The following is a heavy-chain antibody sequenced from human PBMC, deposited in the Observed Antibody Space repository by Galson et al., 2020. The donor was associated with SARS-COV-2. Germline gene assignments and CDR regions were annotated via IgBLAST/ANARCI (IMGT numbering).Heavy chain of an antibody. D-gene: IGHD6-25*01. J-gene: IGHJ4*02. Sequence: GGSLRLSCTASGFTFSDYWTHWVRQAPGKGLMWVSRISGDGSDTHYADSVKGRFTIFRDNAKNTVYLQMNSLRSEDTAVYYCARGALGSNLDYWGQETLVTVSS. V-gene: IGHV3-74*01. CDR1: GFTFSDYW. CDR3: ARGALGSNLDY. CDR2: ISGDGSDT.